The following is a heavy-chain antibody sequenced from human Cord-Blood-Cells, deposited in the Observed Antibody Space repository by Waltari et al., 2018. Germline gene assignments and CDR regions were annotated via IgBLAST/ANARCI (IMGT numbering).Heavy chain of an antibody. CDR2: INHRGST. V-gene: IGHV4-34*01. Sequence: QVQLQQWGAGLLKPSETLSLTCAVYGGSFSGYYWSWIRQHPGKGLEWIGEINHRGSTNYNPSLKSRVTISVDTSKNQFSLKLSSVTAADTAVYYCAREGFSGSYFGNYWGQGTLVTVSS. D-gene: IGHD1-26*01. J-gene: IGHJ4*02. CDR1: GGSFSGYY. CDR3: AREGFSGSYFGNY.